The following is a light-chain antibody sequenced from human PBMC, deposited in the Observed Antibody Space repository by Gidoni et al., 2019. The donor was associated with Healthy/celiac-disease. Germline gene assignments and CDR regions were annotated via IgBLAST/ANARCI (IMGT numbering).Light chain of an antibody. V-gene: IGKV1-33*01. CDR1: QDISNY. CDR3: QLYANLPL. CDR2: DAS. Sequence: DIQMTQSPSSLSASVGDRVTITCQASQDISNYLNWYQQKPGKAPKLLIYDASNLETGVPSRFSVSGSGTDFTFTISSLQPEDIATYYCQLYANLPLFGAGTKVDIK. J-gene: IGKJ3*01.